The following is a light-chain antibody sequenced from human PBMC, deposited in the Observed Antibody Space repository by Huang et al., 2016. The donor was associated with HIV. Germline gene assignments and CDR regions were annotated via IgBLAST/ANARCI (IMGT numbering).Light chain of an antibody. CDR1: QSVLHSSNNKNY. V-gene: IGKV4-1*01. CDR2: WAS. CDR3: HQYYTTPQT. J-gene: IGKJ1*01. Sequence: DIVMTQSPDSMTVSLGERATINCKSSQSVLHSSNNKNYLTWYQQKPGQPPKVLISWASYRESGGPDRFIGSGSGTDFTLTISNLQPEDVAVYFCHQYYTTPQTFGQGTKVEIK.